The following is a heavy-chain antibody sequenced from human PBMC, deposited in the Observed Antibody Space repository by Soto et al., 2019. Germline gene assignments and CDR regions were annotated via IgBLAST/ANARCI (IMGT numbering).Heavy chain of an antibody. J-gene: IGHJ6*02. CDR2: ISYDGSNK. CDR1: GFTFSSYA. D-gene: IGHD6-19*01. V-gene: IGHV3-30-3*01. Sequence: QVQPVESGGGVVQPGRSLRLSCAASGFTFSSYAMHWVRQAPGKGLEWVAVISYDGSNKYYADSVKGRFTISRDNSKNTLYLQMNSLRAEDTAVYYCARDRIAVAGDLGYYYYGMDVWGQGTTVTVSS. CDR3: ARDRIAVAGDLGYYYYGMDV.